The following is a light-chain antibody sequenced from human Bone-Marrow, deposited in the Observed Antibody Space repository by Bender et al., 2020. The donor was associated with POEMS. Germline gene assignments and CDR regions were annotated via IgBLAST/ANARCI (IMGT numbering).Light chain of an antibody. CDR3: CSYLRSSYV. Sequence: QSALTQPASVSGSPGQSITISCTATSSDVGAYIWVSWYQHHPGKAPKLIIYEVDKRPSGVPDRFSGSKSGNTASLTISGLQAEDEADYYCCSYLRSSYVFGTGTKVTVL. CDR2: EVD. CDR1: SSDVGAYIW. V-gene: IGLV2-14*01. J-gene: IGLJ1*01.